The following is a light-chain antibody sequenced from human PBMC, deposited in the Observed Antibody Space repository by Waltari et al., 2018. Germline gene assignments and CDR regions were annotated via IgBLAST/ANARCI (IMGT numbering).Light chain of an antibody. CDR3: QQGNSLPPT. CDR2: DAS. J-gene: IGKJ1*01. Sequence: QMTQSPSSVSASVGDSVTITCRASQAISRWLAWYQQKPGNSPNLLIYDASKLQSGVPSRFSGSGSGTDFTLTISSLRPEDSATYYCQQGNSLPPTFGQGTKVEIK. V-gene: IGKV1-12*01. CDR1: QAISRW.